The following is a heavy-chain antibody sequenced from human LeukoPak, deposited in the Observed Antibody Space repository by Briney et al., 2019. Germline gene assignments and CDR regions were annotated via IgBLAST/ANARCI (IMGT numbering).Heavy chain of an antibody. Sequence: SGGSLRLSCAASGFTFNIYAMSWVRQAPGKGLEWVSSITSDGAGTFYADSVNDRFTISRDNSKNTLYLQMSRLRAKDTAVYYCAKDRPNYHESNGHYYRPNGDYWGQGTLVTVSS. V-gene: IGHV3-23*01. CDR2: ITSDGAGT. J-gene: IGHJ4*02. D-gene: IGHD3-22*01. CDR3: AKDRPNYHESNGHYYRPNGDY. CDR1: GFTFNIYA.